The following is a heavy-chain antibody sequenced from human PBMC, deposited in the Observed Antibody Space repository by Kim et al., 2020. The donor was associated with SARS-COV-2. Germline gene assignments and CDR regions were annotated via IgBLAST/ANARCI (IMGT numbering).Heavy chain of an antibody. Sequence: SVKVSCKASGGTFSSYAISWVRQAPGQGLEWMGGIIPIFGTANYAQKFQGRVTITADESTSTAYMELSSLRSEDTAVYYCARGPYYYDSSGYYPFPSFDYWGQGTLVTVSS. CDR3: ARGPYYYDSSGYYPFPSFDY. D-gene: IGHD3-22*01. J-gene: IGHJ4*02. CDR1: GGTFSSYA. CDR2: IIPIFGTA. V-gene: IGHV1-69*13.